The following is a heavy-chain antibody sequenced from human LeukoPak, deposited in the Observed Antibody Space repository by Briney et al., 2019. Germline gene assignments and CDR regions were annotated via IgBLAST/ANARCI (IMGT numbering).Heavy chain of an antibody. J-gene: IGHJ5*02. V-gene: IGHV3-74*01. CDR2: INSDVSST. CDR1: GFTFSSYW. Sequence: GGSLRLSCAASGFTFSSYWMHWVRQAPGKGLVWVSRINSDVSSTTYADSVRGRFSISRDNAKNTLYLQMNSLRAADTAVYYCARGVGGDSRFDPWGQGTLVTVSS. D-gene: IGHD1-26*01. CDR3: ARGVGGDSRFDP.